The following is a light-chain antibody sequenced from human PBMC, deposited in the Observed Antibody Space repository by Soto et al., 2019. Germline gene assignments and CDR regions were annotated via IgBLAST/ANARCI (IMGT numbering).Light chain of an antibody. CDR3: QQYDSSLWT. CDR2: GAS. Sequence: EIVLTQSPGTLSLSPGERATLSCRASQSVSSNYLAWYQQKPGQAPRLLISGASSRATGIPDRFGGSGSGTDFTLTISRLEPEDFAVYYCQQYDSSLWTFGQGTKVEIK. V-gene: IGKV3-20*01. J-gene: IGKJ1*01. CDR1: QSVSSNY.